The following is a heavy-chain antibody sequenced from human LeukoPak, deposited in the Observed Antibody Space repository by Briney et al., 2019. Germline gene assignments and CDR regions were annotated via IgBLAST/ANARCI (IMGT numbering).Heavy chain of an antibody. CDR3: ARHEVDRYYYYGMDV. D-gene: IGHD1-26*01. Sequence: SETLFLTCTVSGGSISNYYWSWIRQPPGKGLEWIGYIYYSGSTNYNPSLKSRVTISVDTSKNQFSLKLSSVTAADTAVYYCARHEVDRYYYYGMDVWGQGTTVTVSS. J-gene: IGHJ6*02. CDR1: GGSISNYY. CDR2: IYYSGST. V-gene: IGHV4-59*08.